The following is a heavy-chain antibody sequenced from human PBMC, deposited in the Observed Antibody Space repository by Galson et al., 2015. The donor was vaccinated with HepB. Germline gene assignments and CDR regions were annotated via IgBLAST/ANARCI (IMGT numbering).Heavy chain of an antibody. Sequence: SLRLSCAASGFTLNNYWMSWVRQAPGKGLEWVANINQDGSEKYYVDSVKGRFTISRDNAKNSLYLQMNSLSAEDTAMFYCASVVGAARGYYWGQGTLVTVSS. J-gene: IGHJ4*02. CDR3: ASVVGAARGYY. CDR1: GFTLNNYW. CDR2: INQDGSEK. V-gene: IGHV3-7*03. D-gene: IGHD1-26*01.